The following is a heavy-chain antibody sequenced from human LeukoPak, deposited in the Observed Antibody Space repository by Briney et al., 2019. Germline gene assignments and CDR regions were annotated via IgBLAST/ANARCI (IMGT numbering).Heavy chain of an antibody. CDR1: RFIFSNSW. CDR3: ARDSGTIPPDV. CDR2: ISSSSSTI. D-gene: IGHD3-10*01. V-gene: IGHV3-48*01. Sequence: GGSLRLSCAVPRFIFSNSWMNWVRQAPGKGLEWVSYISSSSSTIYYADSVKGRFTISRDNAKNSLYLQMNSLRAEDTAVYYCARDSGTIPPDVWGKGTTVTVSS. J-gene: IGHJ6*04.